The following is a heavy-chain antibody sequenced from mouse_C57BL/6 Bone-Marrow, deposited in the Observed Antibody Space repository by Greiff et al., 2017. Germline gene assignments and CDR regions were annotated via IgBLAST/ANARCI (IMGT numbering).Heavy chain of an antibody. V-gene: IGHV1-81*01. J-gene: IGHJ3*01. CDR1: GYTFTSYG. Sequence: QVQLQQSGAELARPGASVKLSCKASGYTFTSYGISWVKQRTGQGLEWIGEIYPRSGNTYYNEKFKGKGTLTADKSSSTAYMVLRSLTSEDAAVYFCARRHYYGSKAYWGQGTLVTVSA. CDR2: IYPRSGNT. CDR3: ARRHYYGSKAY. D-gene: IGHD1-1*01.